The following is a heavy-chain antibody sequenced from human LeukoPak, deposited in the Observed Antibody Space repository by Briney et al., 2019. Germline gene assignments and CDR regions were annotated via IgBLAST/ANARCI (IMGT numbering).Heavy chain of an antibody. CDR2: IYYSGST. D-gene: IGHD5-18*01. V-gene: IGHV4-39*07. CDR1: GGSISSSSYY. Sequence: PSETLSLTCTVSGGSISSSSYYWGWIRQPPGKGLEWIGSIYYSGSTHYNPSLKSRVTISVDTSKNQFSLKLSSVTAADTAVYYCARENRGYSYGLYYFDYWGQGTLVTVSS. CDR3: ARENRGYSYGLYYFDY. J-gene: IGHJ4*02.